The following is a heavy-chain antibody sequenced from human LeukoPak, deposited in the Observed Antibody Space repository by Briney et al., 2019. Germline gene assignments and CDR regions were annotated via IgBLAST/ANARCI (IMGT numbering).Heavy chain of an antibody. V-gene: IGHV3-33*01. CDR2: VWYDGSKT. D-gene: IGHD5-12*01. CDR1: GFTFSSYA. CDR3: ARDPRYSGYDYFDH. J-gene: IGHJ4*02. Sequence: GGSLRLSCAASGFTFSSYAMHWVRQAPGKGLEWVAVVWYDGSKTYSADSVKGRITISRDDSKNTLYLQMNSLRAEDTAVYYCARDPRYSGYDYFDHWGQGTLVTVSS.